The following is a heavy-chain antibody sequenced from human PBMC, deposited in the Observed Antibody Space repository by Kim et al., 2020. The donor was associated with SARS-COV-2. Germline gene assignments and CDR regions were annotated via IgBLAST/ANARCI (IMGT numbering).Heavy chain of an antibody. J-gene: IGHJ4*02. CDR1: GFTFSSYA. Sequence: GGSLRLSCSASGFTFSSYAMHWVRQAPGKGLEYVSAISSNGGSTYYADSVKGRFTISRDNSKNTLFLQMSSLRAEETAVYYCVKSSVGGGSCYSALDYFDYWGEGTLGTVSS. CDR3: VKSSVGGGSCYSALDYFDY. CDR2: ISSNGGST. D-gene: IGHD2-15*01. V-gene: IGHV3-64D*06.